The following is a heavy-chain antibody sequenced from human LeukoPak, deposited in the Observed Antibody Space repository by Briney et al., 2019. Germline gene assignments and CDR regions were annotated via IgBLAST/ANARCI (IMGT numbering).Heavy chain of an antibody. V-gene: IGHV1-24*01. J-gene: IGHJ3*02. CDR2: FDPEDGET. CDR1: GYTLTELS. D-gene: IGHD1-26*01. Sequence: VASVKVSCKVSGYTLTELSMHWVRQAPGKGLEWMGGFDPEDGETIYAQKFQGRVTMTEDTSTDTAYMELSSLRSEDTAVYYCATDQYSGSYSIWGQGTMVTLSS. CDR3: ATDQYSGSYSI.